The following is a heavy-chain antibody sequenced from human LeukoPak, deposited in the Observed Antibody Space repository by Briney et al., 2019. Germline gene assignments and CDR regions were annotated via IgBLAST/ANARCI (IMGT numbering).Heavy chain of an antibody. CDR2: SKSKTDGGTT. V-gene: IGHV3-15*01. Sequence: GGSLILSCAASGFTFSSAWVTWVRQAPGKGLEWVGRSKSKTDGGTTDYGAPVKGRFSISRDGSRSTLYLQMNSLKTEDTAVYYCATDGYCSGGSCYSYDNWGQGTLVTVSS. CDR1: GFTFSSAW. J-gene: IGHJ4*02. CDR3: ATDGYCSGGSCYSYDN. D-gene: IGHD2-15*01.